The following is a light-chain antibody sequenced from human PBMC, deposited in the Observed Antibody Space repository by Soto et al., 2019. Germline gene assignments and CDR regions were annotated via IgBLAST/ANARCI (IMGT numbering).Light chain of an antibody. V-gene: IGKV1-27*01. CDR1: QGIGNF. CDR3: HKYNSAPLN. Sequence: DIQMTQSPSSLSASVGDRVTITCRASQGIGNFLAWYQQKPGKVPKLLIYAASTLQSGVPSRFSGSGSGTDFTLTISSLQPEDAATYYCHKYNSAPLNFGGGTKVEIK. J-gene: IGKJ4*01. CDR2: AAS.